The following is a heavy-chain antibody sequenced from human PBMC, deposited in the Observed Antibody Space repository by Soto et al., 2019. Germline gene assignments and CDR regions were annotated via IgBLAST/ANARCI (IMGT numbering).Heavy chain of an antibody. CDR3: ARGSSGYFPTLFWF. D-gene: IGHD3-22*01. CDR1: GGSISNYY. Sequence: SETLSLTCPVSGGSISNYYWNWIRQSPGKGLEWIGYVSYSGNINYSPSLTSRVTISVDTSKNQFSLNLTSVTAADTAVYYCARGSSGYFPTLFWFWGQGTLVTVSS. CDR2: VSYSGNI. J-gene: IGHJ4*01. V-gene: IGHV4-59*01.